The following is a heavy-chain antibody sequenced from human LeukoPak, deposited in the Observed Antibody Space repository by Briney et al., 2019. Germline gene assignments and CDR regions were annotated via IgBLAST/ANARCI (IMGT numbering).Heavy chain of an antibody. Sequence: WIRQPPGKGLEWVGRIKSKTDGGTTDYAAPVKGRFTISRDDSKNTLYLQMNSLKTEDTAVYYCTTVPVVVKGYWGQGTLVTVSS. D-gene: IGHD2-15*01. V-gene: IGHV3-15*01. J-gene: IGHJ4*02. CDR2: IKSKTDGGTT. CDR3: TTVPVVVKGY.